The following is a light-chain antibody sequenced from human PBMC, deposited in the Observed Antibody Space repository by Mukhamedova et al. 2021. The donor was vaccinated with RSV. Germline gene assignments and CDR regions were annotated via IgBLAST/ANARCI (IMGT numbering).Light chain of an antibody. CDR1: QSVSSN. CDR2: GAS. J-gene: IGKJ2*01. V-gene: IGKV3-11*01. CDR3: QQRSNWPPYT. Sequence: GERATLSCRASQSVSSNLAWYQQKPGQAPRLLIYGASTRATGIPARFSGSGSGTDFTLTISSLEPEDFAVYYCQQRSNWPPYTFGQ.